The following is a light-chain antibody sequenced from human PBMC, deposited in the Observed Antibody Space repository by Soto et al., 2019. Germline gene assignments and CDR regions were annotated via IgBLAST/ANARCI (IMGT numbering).Light chain of an antibody. Sequence: QSALTQPASVSGSPEQSITISCTGTSSDVGSYNLVSWYQQHPGKAPKVMIYEATKRPSGVSNRFSGSKSGNTASLTISGLQAEDEADYYCSSYTSSSPYVFGTGTKVTVL. CDR3: SSYTSSSPYV. V-gene: IGLV2-14*02. CDR1: SSDVGSYNL. J-gene: IGLJ1*01. CDR2: EAT.